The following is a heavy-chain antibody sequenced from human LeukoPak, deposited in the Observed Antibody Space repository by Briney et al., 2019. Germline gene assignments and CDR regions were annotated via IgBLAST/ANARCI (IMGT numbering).Heavy chain of an antibody. Sequence: GGSLRLSCAASGFTVSTNYISWVRQAPGTGLEWVSVFYPAGTTYYADSVKGRFTISRDNSENTLSLQMNSLRAEDTAIYYCVRERTGRGAFDIWGQGTMVIVSS. CDR2: FYPAGTT. V-gene: IGHV3-53*01. CDR3: VRERTGRGAFDI. D-gene: IGHD3/OR15-3a*01. J-gene: IGHJ3*02. CDR1: GFTVSTNY.